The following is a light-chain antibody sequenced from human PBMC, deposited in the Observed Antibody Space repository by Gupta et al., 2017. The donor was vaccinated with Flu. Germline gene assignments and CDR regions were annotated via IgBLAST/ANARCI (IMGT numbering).Light chain of an antibody. V-gene: IGKV1D-12*01. CDR1: QAISSW. CDR3: QQANSFPLT. Sequence: DIQMTQSPSSVSASVGDRVIITCRASQAISSWLVWYQQKPGKAPDLLIYAASNLQSGVPPRFSGVGSGTDFTPTITNLQPEDFATYYCQQANSFPLTFGQGTRLEMK. J-gene: IGKJ5*01. CDR2: AAS.